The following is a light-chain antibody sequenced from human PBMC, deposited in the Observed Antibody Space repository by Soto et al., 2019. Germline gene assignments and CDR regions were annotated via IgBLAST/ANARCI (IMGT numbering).Light chain of an antibody. Sequence: QSALTQPASVSGSPGQSITISCTGTSSDVGGYNYVSWYQQHPGKAPKLMIYEVSNRPSGVHNRFSGSKSGNTASLTISGLQAEDEADYYCSSYTSSSTYVFGAGTKLTVL. CDR1: SSDVGGYNY. CDR2: EVS. J-gene: IGLJ1*01. V-gene: IGLV2-14*01. CDR3: SSYTSSSTYV.